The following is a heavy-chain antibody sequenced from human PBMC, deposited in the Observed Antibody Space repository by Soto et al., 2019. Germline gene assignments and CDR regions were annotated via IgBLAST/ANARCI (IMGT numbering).Heavy chain of an antibody. V-gene: IGHV3-7*01. J-gene: IGHJ4*02. D-gene: IGHD3-10*01. CDR1: GFSFTNYW. CDR3: ARSGSELDY. Sequence: EVQLVESGGVLVQPGGSLRLSCAASGFSFTNYWMTWVRQAPGKGLEWVANIKEDGSEKHYVDSVKGRFTISRDNTKSSLYLQMTSLRAEDTAVYYCARSGSELDYWCPGTLVTVSS. CDR2: IKEDGSEK.